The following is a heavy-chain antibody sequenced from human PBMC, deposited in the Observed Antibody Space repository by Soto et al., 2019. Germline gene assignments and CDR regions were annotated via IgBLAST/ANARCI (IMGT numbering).Heavy chain of an antibody. Sequence: XGSLKLSCAAAGFTFSSYGMHWVRQAPGKGLEWVAVISYDGSNKYYADSVKGRFTISRDNSKNTLYLQMNSLRAEDTAVYYCAKVGRDSYGVDSWGQGTLVTVSS. V-gene: IGHV3-30*18. CDR1: GFTFSSYG. CDR2: ISYDGSNK. D-gene: IGHD5-18*01. J-gene: IGHJ4*02. CDR3: AKVGRDSYGVDS.